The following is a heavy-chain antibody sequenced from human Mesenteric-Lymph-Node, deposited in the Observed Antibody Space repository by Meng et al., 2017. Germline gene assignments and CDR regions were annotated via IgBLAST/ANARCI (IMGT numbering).Heavy chain of an antibody. Sequence: GESLKISCAASGFTFSNHWMHWVRHVPGKELVWVSRINSDGSLTSYTDSVKGRFTISRDNARNKLYLQMTSLRAEDTAVYYCARDVVVGQTTRAPFDYWGQGTLVTVSS. CDR1: GFTFSNHW. CDR2: INSDGSLT. CDR3: ARDVVVGQTTRAPFDY. V-gene: IGHV3-74*01. D-gene: IGHD3-22*01. J-gene: IGHJ4*02.